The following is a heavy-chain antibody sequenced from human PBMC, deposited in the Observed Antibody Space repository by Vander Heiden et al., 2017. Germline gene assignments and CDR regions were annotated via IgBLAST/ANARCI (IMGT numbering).Heavy chain of an antibody. CDR1: GFTFSTSG. J-gene: IGHJ4*02. CDR2: IWSDGSNH. CDR3: ARGAYTSGSAVYFDY. D-gene: IGHD6-19*01. V-gene: IGHV3-33*01. Sequence: QVHLVESGGGVVQPGGSLRLSCPASGFTFSTSGMHWVPQAPGKGLEWGALIWSDGSNHNFGDSVKGRFTISRDNSKNTVYLQMNSLRAEDTALYYCARGAYTSGSAVYFDYWGQGTLVTVSS.